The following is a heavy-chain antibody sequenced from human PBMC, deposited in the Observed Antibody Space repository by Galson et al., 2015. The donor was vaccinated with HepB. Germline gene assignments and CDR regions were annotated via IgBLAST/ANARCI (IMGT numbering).Heavy chain of an antibody. J-gene: IGHJ4*02. V-gene: IGHV3-74*01. CDR3: ARTRGAAAGIFDY. CDR1: GFTFSNYW. D-gene: IGHD6-13*01. CDR2: INSDGTYI. Sequence: SLRLSCAASGFTFSNYWMHWVRQAPGKGLVWVSRINSDGTYITYADSVKSRFTISRDNAKNTLYLQMNSPRAEDTALYYCARTRGAAAGIFDYWGQGSLVTVSS.